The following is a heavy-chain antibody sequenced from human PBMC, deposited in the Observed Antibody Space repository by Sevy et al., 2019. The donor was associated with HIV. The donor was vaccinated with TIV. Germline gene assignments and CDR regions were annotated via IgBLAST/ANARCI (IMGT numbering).Heavy chain of an antibody. CDR3: AKNTAAAGTGGFDY. J-gene: IGHJ4*02. CDR2: ISFDGSNK. CDR1: GLIFSHYA. V-gene: IGHV3-30*02. Sequence: GGSLRLSCAASGLIFSHYAMHWVRQAPGKGLEWVAFISFDGSNKYYVDSVKGRFTISRDNSKNTLYLQMNSLRTEDTALYYCAKNTAAAGTGGFDYWGQGTLVTVSS. D-gene: IGHD6-13*01.